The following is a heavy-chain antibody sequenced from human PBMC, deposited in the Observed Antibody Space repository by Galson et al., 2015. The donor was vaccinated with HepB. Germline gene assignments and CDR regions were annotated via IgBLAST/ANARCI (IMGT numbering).Heavy chain of an antibody. D-gene: IGHD3-9*01. CDR2: INPNSGGT. Sequence: SVKVSCKASGYTFTGYYMHWVRQAPGQGLEWMGWINPNSGGTNYAQRFQGRVTMTWDTSISTAYMELSRLRSDDTAVYYCARALTTEYYDILTGLDYWGQGTLVTVSS. CDR1: GYTFTGYY. J-gene: IGHJ4*02. CDR3: ARALTTEYYDILTGLDY. V-gene: IGHV1-2*02.